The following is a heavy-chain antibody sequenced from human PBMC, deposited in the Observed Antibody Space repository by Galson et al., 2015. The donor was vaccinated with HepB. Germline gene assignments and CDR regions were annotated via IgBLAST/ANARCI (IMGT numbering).Heavy chain of an antibody. CDR2: INPSGGST. D-gene: IGHD3-9*01. CDR1: GYTFTSYY. Sequence: SVKVSCKASGYTFTSYYMHWVRQAPGQGLEWMGIINPSGGSTSYAQKFQGRVTMTRDTSTSTVYMELSSLRSEDTAVYYCAEGEYFDWFGHGGMDVWGQGTTVTVSS. V-gene: IGHV1-46*01. J-gene: IGHJ6*02. CDR3: AEGEYFDWFGHGGMDV.